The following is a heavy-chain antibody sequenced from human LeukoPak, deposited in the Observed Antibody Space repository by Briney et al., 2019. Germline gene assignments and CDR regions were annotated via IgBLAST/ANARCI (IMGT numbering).Heavy chain of an antibody. CDR2: INIGGTNT. J-gene: IGHJ5*02. CDR1: GFTFNDYY. V-gene: IGHV3-11*01. CDR3: ATDGAGFDT. Sequence: GGSLRLSCAASGFTFNDYYMSWIRQAPGKGLEWLSYINIGGTNTHYADSVKGRFTISRDNAKKSLYLELNNLRAEDTAVYYCATDGAGFDTWGQGVLVTVSS.